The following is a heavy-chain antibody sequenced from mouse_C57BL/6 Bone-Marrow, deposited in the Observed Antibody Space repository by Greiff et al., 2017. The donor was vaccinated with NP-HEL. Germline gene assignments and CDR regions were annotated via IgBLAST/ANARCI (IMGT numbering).Heavy chain of an antibody. CDR2: IFPGSGST. CDR3: ARRVGGYYYFDY. Sequence: QVQLQQSGPELVKPGASVKISCKASGYTFTDYYINWVQQTPGQGLEWIGWIFPGSGSTYYTEKVKGRATLTVDKSSSTAYMLRSSLTSEDSAVYFCARRVGGYYYFDYWGQGTTLTVSS. V-gene: IGHV1-75*01. D-gene: IGHD2-3*01. CDR1: GYTFTDYY. J-gene: IGHJ2*01.